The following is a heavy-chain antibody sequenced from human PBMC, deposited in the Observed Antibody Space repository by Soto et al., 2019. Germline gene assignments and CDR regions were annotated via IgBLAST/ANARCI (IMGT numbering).Heavy chain of an antibody. D-gene: IGHD3-3*01. J-gene: IGHJ3*02. Sequence: LRLSCAASGFTFSSYWMHWVRQAPGKGLVWVSRINSDGSSTSYADSVKGRFNISRDNAKNTLYLQMNSLRAEDTAVYYCARGNIRGSGYDFWSGENAFDIWGQGTMVTVSS. CDR1: GFTFSSYW. V-gene: IGHV3-74*01. CDR3: ARGNIRGSGYDFWSGENAFDI. CDR2: INSDGSST.